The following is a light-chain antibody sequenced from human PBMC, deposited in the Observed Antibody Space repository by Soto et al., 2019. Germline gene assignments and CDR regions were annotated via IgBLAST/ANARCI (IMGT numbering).Light chain of an antibody. CDR3: HKYGSTPQT. J-gene: IGKJ2*01. V-gene: IGKV3-20*01. CDR2: GAS. CDR1: QSVSSSY. Sequence: MVLTQSPGTLYLSPRERATLSCRASQSVSSSYLAWYQQKPGQAPRLLIYGASSRATGIPDRFSGSGSGPDFTLTISRRETEDFAVYYFHKYGSTPQTLGQGTKLEI.